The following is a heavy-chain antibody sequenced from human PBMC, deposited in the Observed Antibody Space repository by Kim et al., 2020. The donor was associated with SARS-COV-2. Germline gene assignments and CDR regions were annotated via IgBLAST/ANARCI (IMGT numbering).Heavy chain of an antibody. CDR1: GYTFTSYD. Sequence: SVKVSCKASGYTFTSYDINWVRQATGQGLEWMGWMNPNSGNTGYAQKFQGRVTMTRNTSISTAYMELSSLRSEDTAVYYCARSRLRFLEWLLVRYYYGMDVWGQGTTVTVSS. J-gene: IGHJ6*02. V-gene: IGHV1-8*01. D-gene: IGHD3-3*01. CDR3: ARSRLRFLEWLLVRYYYGMDV. CDR2: MNPNSGNT.